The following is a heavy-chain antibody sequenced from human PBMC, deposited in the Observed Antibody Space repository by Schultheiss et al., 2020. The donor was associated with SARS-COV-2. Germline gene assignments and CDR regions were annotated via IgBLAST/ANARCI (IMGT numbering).Heavy chain of an antibody. CDR2: INPSGGST. CDR3: ARLEYTISLDSYSYMDV. J-gene: IGHJ6*03. Sequence: ASVKVSCKASGYTFTSYYMHWVRQAPGQGLEWMGIINPSGGSTSYAQKFQGRVTITADKSTSTAYMELSSLRSEDTALYYCARLEYTISLDSYSYMDVWGKGTTVTVSS. V-gene: IGHV1-46*01. CDR1: GYTFTSYY. D-gene: IGHD6-6*01.